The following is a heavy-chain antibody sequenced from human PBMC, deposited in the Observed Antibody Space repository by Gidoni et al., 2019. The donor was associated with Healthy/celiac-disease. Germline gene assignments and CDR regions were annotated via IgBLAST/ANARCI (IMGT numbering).Heavy chain of an antibody. CDR1: GFTFSDYD. V-gene: IGHV3-11*01. J-gene: IGHJ4*02. Sequence: QVQLVESGGGLVKPGVSLRLSCAAPGFTFSDYDMSWILQAPGKGLEWVSYISSSGSTIYYADSVKGRFTISRDNAKNSLYLQMNSLRAEDTAVYYCARVDSGYATPDYWGQGTLVTVSS. CDR2: ISSSGSTI. D-gene: IGHD5-12*01. CDR3: ARVDSGYATPDY.